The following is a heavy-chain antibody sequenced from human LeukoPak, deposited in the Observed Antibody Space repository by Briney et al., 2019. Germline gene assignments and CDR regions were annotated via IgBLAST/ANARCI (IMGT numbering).Heavy chain of an antibody. D-gene: IGHD2-15*01. J-gene: IGHJ4*02. CDR3: ARDKDCSGGSCYSRYFDY. CDR2: ISAYNGNT. CDR1: GFTFSSYG. V-gene: IGHV1-18*01. Sequence: GGTLRLSCAASGFTFSSYGMSWVRQAPGQGLEWMGWISAYNGNTNYAQKLQGRVTMTTDTSTSTAYMELRSLRSDDTAVYYCARDKDCSGGSCYSRYFDYWGQGTLVTVSS.